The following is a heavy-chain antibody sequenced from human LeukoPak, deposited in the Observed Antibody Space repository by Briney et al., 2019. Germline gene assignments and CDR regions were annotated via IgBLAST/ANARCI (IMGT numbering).Heavy chain of an antibody. D-gene: IGHD6-13*01. J-gene: IGHJ4*02. CDR1: GFTFSNCA. CDR2: ISSSSSYI. Sequence: GGSLRLSCAASGFTFSNCAMSWVRQAPGKGLEWVSSISSSSSYIYYADSVKGRFTISRDNAKNSLYLQMNSLRAEDTAVYYCAREGYSSSWYETFDYWGQGTLVTVSS. V-gene: IGHV3-21*01. CDR3: AREGYSSSWYETFDY.